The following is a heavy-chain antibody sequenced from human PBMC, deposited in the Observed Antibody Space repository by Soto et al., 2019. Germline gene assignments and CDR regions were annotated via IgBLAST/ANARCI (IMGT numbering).Heavy chain of an antibody. J-gene: IGHJ4*02. Sequence: APVKVSCKASGYTFTSYGISWVRHAPGQGLEWMGWISAYNGNTNYAQKLQGRVTMTTDTSTSTAYMELRSLRSDDTAVYYCAASYCTNGVCPRSWGQGTLVTVSS. CDR3: AASYCTNGVCPRS. CDR1: GYTFTSYG. CDR2: ISAYNGNT. V-gene: IGHV1-18*04. D-gene: IGHD2-8*01.